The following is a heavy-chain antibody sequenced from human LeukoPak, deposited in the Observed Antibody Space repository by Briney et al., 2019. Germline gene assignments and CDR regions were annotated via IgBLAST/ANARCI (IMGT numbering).Heavy chain of an antibody. CDR2: ISAYNGNT. CDR3: ARETIPYYDFWSGYNWFDP. Sequence: ASVKVSCKASGYTFTSYGISWVRQAPGQGLEWMGWISAYNGNTNYAQKLQGRVTMTTDTSTSTAYMELRSLRSDDTAVYYCARETIPYYDFWSGYNWFDPWGQGTLVTVSS. J-gene: IGHJ5*02. D-gene: IGHD3-3*01. CDR1: GYTFTSYG. V-gene: IGHV1-18*01.